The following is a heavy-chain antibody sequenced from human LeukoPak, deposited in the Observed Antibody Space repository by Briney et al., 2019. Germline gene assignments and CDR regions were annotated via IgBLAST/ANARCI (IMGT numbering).Heavy chain of an antibody. CDR2: ISWSRYII. J-gene: IGHJ3*02. Sequence: GGSLRLSCAASGFTFDEYAMHWVRQAPGKGLEWVSGISWSRYIIEYADSVRGRFTISRDNAKNSLFLQMNSLRAEDSAMYYCVRDRVGGSCVDCPLGDAFDTWGQGTMVTVSS. CDR1: GFTFDEYA. CDR3: VRDRVGGSCVDCPLGDAFDT. D-gene: IGHD2-15*01. V-gene: IGHV3-9*01.